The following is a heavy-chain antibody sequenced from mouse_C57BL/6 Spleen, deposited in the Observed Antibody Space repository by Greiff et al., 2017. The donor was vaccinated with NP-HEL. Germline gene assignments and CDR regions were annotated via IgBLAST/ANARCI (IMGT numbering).Heavy chain of an antibody. V-gene: IGHV1-42*01. D-gene: IGHD1-1*01. CDR3: ARAREGFISFDY. CDR1: GYSFTGYY. Sequence: EVQLQQSGPELVKPGASVKISCKASGYSFTGYYMNWVKQSPEKSLEWIGEINPSTGGTTYNQKFKAKATLTVDKSSSTAYMQLKSLTSEDSAVYYWARAREGFISFDYWGQGTTLTVSS. CDR2: INPSTGGT. J-gene: IGHJ2*01.